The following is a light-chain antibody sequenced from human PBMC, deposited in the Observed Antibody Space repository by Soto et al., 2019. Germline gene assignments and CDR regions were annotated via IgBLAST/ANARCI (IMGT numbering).Light chain of an antibody. CDR3: QQCNSFPNT. CDR2: DAS. J-gene: IGKJ2*01. Sequence: DIQMTQSPSTLSASVGDRVTITCRASQSISTWLAWYQQRPGKAPKLLIYDASSLESGVPSRFSGSGSGTEFTLTISSLQPDDFATYYCQQCNSFPNTSGQGTKVDI. CDR1: QSISTW. V-gene: IGKV1-5*01.